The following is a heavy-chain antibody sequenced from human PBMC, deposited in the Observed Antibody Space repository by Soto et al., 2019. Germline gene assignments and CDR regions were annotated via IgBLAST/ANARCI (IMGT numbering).Heavy chain of an antibody. CDR2: ISYDGSNK. CDR1: GFTFSSYG. CDR3: ANLELPPAWNYGMDV. Sequence: GGSLRLSCAAPGFTFSSYGMHWVRQAPGKGLEWVAVISYDGSNKYYADSVKGRFTISRDNSKNTLYLQMNSLRAEDTAVYYCANLELPPAWNYGMDVWGQGTTVTVSS. D-gene: IGHD1-7*01. J-gene: IGHJ6*02. V-gene: IGHV3-30*18.